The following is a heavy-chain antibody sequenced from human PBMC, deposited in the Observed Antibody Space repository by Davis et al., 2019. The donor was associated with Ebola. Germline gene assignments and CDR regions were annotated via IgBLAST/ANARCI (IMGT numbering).Heavy chain of an antibody. CDR2: IKQDGSEK. V-gene: IGHV3-7*01. D-gene: IGHD6-19*01. CDR1: GFTFSSYW. Sequence: GGSLRLSCAASGFTFSSYWMSWVRQSPGKGLEWVANIKQDGSEKYYVDSVKGRFNISRDDAKNTLYLQMTSLRDEDTAMYYCAKEGALWETSGWTSWGQGTLVIVSS. CDR3: AKEGALWETSGWTS. J-gene: IGHJ5*02.